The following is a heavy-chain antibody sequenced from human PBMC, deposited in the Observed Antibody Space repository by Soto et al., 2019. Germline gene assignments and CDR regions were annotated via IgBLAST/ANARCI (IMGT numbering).Heavy chain of an antibody. Sequence: QVQLVQSGAEVKKPGASVKVSCKASGYTFTSYDINWVRQATGQGLEWMGWMNPNSGNTGYAEKFQGRVTMTRNTSISTAYMELSSLRSEDTAVYYCARGGYYFWSGYYIGDYWGQGTLVTVSS. CDR2: MNPNSGNT. CDR1: GYTFTSYD. CDR3: ARGGYYFWSGYYIGDY. V-gene: IGHV1-8*01. J-gene: IGHJ4*02. D-gene: IGHD3-3*01.